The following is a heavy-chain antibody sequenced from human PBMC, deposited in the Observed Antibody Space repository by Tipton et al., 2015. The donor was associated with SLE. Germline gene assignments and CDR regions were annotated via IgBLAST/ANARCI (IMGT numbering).Heavy chain of an antibody. CDR2: ISGSGRAN. CDR1: GFTFSDNY. Sequence: SLRLSCVASGFTFSDNYMSWIRQAPGKGLEWVSWISGSGRANYHADSVRGQFTISRYKADKSLYLHMTSLKVEDTAVFFCARSEGFGHLPAFWGQGTRVVVSS. J-gene: IGHJ4*02. V-gene: IGHV3-11*01. D-gene: IGHD3-16*01. CDR3: ARSEGFGHLPAF.